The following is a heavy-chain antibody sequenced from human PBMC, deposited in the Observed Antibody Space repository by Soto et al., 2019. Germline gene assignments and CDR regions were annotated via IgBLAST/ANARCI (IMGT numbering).Heavy chain of an antibody. CDR2: IWYDGSNK. V-gene: IGHV3-33*01. J-gene: IGHJ6*02. D-gene: IGHD3-9*01. CDR1: GFTLSSYG. Sequence: EGSLRLPCAASGFTLSSYGIHWVRQPPGKGLEWVAVIWYDGSNKYYADSVKGRFTISRDHSKNTRYLQMNSQRHKETTVTYGSRDLYYVILNGYGDYHYLMDVWSQGTTDTGSS. CDR3: SRDLYYVILNGYGDYHYLMDV.